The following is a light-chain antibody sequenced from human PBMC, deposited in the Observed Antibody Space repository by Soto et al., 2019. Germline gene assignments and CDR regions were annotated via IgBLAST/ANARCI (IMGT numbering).Light chain of an antibody. V-gene: IGKV3-20*01. J-gene: IGKJ1*01. Sequence: EIVLTQSPGTLSLSLGERATLSCRASQSVSSGYLAWYQQKPGQAPRLLIYAASSRATGIPDRFSGSGSGTDFTLTISRLEPEDFAVYYCQQYGSSPEWTFGQGTKVEIK. CDR1: QSVSSGY. CDR2: AAS. CDR3: QQYGSSPEWT.